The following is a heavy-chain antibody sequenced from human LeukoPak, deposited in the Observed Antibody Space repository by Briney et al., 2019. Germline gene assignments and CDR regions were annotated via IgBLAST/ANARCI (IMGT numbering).Heavy chain of an antibody. CDR2: IYYSGST. V-gene: IGHV4-39*07. J-gene: IGHJ4*02. CDR3: ARDNRPRGNSSGYSPGWGNFDY. CDR1: GGSISSSSYY. D-gene: IGHD3-22*01. Sequence: SETLSLTCTVSGGSISSSSYYWGWIRQPPGKGLEWIGSIYYSGSTYYNPSLKSRVTISVDTSKNQFSLKLSSVTAADTAVYYCARDNRPRGNSSGYSPGWGNFDYWGQGTLVTVSS.